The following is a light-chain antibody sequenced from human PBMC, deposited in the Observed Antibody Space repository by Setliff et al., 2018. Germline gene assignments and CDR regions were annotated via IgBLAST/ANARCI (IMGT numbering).Light chain of an antibody. J-gene: IGLJ1*01. Sequence: LTQPASVSGSPGQSITIYCIGSSSDIGAYDYVAWYQQHPGKAPKLMIYDVSHRPSGVSHRFSASKSGNTASLTISGLQVEDEADYYCSSYSTRTSLDVFGTGTQLTVL. V-gene: IGLV2-14*03. CDR1: SSDIGAYDY. CDR2: DVS. CDR3: SSYSTRTSLDV.